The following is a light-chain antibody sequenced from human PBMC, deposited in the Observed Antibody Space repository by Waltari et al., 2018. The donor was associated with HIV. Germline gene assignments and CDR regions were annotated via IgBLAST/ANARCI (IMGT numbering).Light chain of an antibody. Sequence: SSELTPDPAVSVALRHTVRITCQGPILRNYYASVYHQKPGQAPLLFVYGDNKRLSGSPDWFAVSCTGNTASLTIIGAQAEDEADDYCSSRDSSGHHLVFAAATTVTVL. V-gene: IGLV3-19*01. CDR2: GDN. J-gene: IGLJ1*01. CDR3: SSRDSSGHHLV. CDR1: ILRNYY.